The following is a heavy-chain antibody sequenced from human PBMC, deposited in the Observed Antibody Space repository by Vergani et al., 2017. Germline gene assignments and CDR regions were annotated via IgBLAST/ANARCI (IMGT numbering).Heavy chain of an antibody. CDR3: AKEPYSYYYGSGSYYGSVAFEI. D-gene: IGHD3-10*01. V-gene: IGHV3-23*01. J-gene: IGHJ3*02. CDR1: GFTFSSYA. CDR2: ISGSGGST. Sequence: EVQLLESGGGLVQPGGSLRLSCAASGFTFSSYAMSWVRQAPGKGLEWVSAISGSGGSTYYADSVKGRFTIFIDNSKNTLYLQMNSLRAEDTAVYYLAKEPYSYYYGSGSYYGSVAFEIWGQGTMVTVSS.